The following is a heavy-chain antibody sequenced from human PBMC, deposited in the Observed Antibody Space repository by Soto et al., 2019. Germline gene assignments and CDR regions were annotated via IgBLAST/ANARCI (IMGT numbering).Heavy chain of an antibody. V-gene: IGHV4-34*01. CDR3: ARNPQEKVVPAAMGWFDP. CDR2: INHSGST. D-gene: IGHD2-2*01. CDR1: GGSFSGYY. Sequence: PSETLSLTCAVYGGSFSGYYWSWIRQPPGKGLEWIGEINHSGSTNYNPSLKSRVTISVDTSKNQFSLKLSSVTAADTAVYYCARNPQEKVVPAAMGWFDPWGQGTLVTVSS. J-gene: IGHJ5*02.